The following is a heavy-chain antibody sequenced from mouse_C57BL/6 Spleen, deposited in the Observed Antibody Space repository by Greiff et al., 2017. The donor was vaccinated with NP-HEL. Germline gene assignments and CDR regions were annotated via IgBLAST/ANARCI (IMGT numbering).Heavy chain of an antibody. V-gene: IGHV5-16*01. CDR3: ARYGSGYAMDY. CDR1: GFTFSDYY. Sequence: EVKLMESEGGLVQPGSSMKLSCTASGFTFSDYYMAWVRQVPEKGLEWVANINYDGSSTYYLDSLKSRFIISRDNAKNILYLQMSSLKSEDTATYYCARYGSGYAMDYWGQGTSVTVSS. D-gene: IGHD1-1*01. J-gene: IGHJ4*01. CDR2: INYDGSST.